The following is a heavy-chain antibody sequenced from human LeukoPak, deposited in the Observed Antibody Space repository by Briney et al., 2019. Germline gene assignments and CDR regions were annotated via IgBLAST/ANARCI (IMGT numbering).Heavy chain of an antibody. V-gene: IGHV3-64*02. CDR3: ARRPSNVYYYVDY. CDR2: ISSNGGAT. CDR1: GFTFSTYA. J-gene: IGHJ4*02. Sequence: GGSLRLSCAASGFTFSTYAMHWVHQAPGKGLEYVAAISSNGGATDYADSVKGRFTISRDNSKNTLYLKMGSLSTEDMAVYYCARRPSNVYYYVDYWGQGTLVTVSS. D-gene: IGHD2-8*01.